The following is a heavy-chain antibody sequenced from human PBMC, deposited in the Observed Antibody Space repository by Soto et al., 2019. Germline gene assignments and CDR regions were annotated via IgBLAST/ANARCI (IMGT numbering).Heavy chain of an antibody. CDR2: ISAYNGNT. V-gene: IGHV1-18*01. J-gene: IGHJ3*02. Sequence: QVQLVQSGAEVKKPGASVKVSCKASGYTFTSYGISWVRQAPGQGLEWMGWISAYNGNTNYAQKLQGRVTMTTDTSTSTAYMELRRLRSDDTAVYYCARVPIYYDYIWGSYRLDAFDIWGQGTMVTVSS. D-gene: IGHD3-16*02. CDR3: ARVPIYYDYIWGSYRLDAFDI. CDR1: GYTFTSYG.